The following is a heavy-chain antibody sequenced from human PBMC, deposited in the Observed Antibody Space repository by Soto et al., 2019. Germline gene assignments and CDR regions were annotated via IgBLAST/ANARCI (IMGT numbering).Heavy chain of an antibody. CDR3: ARDPGPGVTIFGVVGMDV. D-gene: IGHD3-3*01. Sequence: GASVNVSCKASGGTVSSYSISWGRQAPGQGLEWMGWIIPIFGTANYAQKFQGRVTITAAESTSTAYMELSSLRSEDTAVYYCARDPGPGVTIFGVVGMDVWGQGTTVTVSS. CDR1: GGTVSSYS. V-gene: IGHV1-69*13. J-gene: IGHJ6*02. CDR2: IIPIFGTA.